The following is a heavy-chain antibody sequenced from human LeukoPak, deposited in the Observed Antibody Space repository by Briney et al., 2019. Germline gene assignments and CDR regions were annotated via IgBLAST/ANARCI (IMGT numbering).Heavy chain of an antibody. D-gene: IGHD3-3*01. J-gene: IGHJ2*01. CDR2: ISSSSSTI. Sequence: PGGSLRLSCAASGFTFSSYGMTWVRQAPGKGLEWVSYISSSSSTIYYADSVKGRFTISRDNSKNTLYLQMNSLRAEDTAVYYCAKYLYQLLDLDDFWSGPPDFDLWGRGTLVTVSS. V-gene: IGHV3-48*01. CDR3: AKYLYQLLDLDDFWSGPPDFDL. CDR1: GFTFSSYG.